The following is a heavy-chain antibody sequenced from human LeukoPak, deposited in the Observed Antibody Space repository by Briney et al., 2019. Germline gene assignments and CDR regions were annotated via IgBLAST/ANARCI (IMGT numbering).Heavy chain of an antibody. V-gene: IGHV3-48*03. CDR3: AELGITMIGGV. CDR1: GFTFGDYA. Sequence: GGSLRLSCTASGFTFGDYAMNWVRQAPGKGLEWVSYISSSGSTIYYADSVKGRFTISRDNAKNSLYLQMNSLRAEDTAVYYCAELGITMIGGVWGKGTTVTISS. J-gene: IGHJ6*04. CDR2: ISSSGSTI. D-gene: IGHD3-10*02.